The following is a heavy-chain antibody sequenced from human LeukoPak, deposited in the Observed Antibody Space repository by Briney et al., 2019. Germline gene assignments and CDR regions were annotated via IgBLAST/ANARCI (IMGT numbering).Heavy chain of an antibody. CDR3: ARALSEMATTPFDY. J-gene: IGHJ4*02. CDR2: ISSSSYI. Sequence: PGGSLRLSCAASGFTFSSYSMNWVRQAPGKGLEWVSSISSSSYIYYADSVKARFTISRDNAKNSLYLQMNSLRAEDTAVYYCARALSEMATTPFDYWGQGTLVTVSS. V-gene: IGHV3-21*01. D-gene: IGHD5-24*01. CDR1: GFTFSSYS.